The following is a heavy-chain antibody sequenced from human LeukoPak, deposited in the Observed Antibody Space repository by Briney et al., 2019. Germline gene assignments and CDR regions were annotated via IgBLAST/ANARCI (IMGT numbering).Heavy chain of an antibody. D-gene: IGHD3-3*01. CDR1: GYTLTGYY. Sequence: ASVKVSCKASGYTLTGYYMHWVRQAPGQGLEWMGWINPNSGGTNYAQKFQGRVTMTRDTSISTAYMKLSRLGSDDTAVYYCARDGASGYLGDYWGQGTLVTVSS. CDR2: INPNSGGT. J-gene: IGHJ4*02. V-gene: IGHV1-2*02. CDR3: ARDGASGYLGDY.